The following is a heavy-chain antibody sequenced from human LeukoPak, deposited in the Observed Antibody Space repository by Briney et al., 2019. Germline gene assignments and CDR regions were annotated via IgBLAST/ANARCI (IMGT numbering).Heavy chain of an antibody. D-gene: IGHD6-13*01. CDR2: ISSSSSYI. CDR3: ARSSWDEYYFDY. Sequence: PGGSLRLSCAASGFTFSSYSMNWVRQAPGKGLEWVSSISSSSSYIYYADSVKGRFTISRDNAKNSLYLQMNSLRAEDTAVYYCARSSWDEYYFDYWGQGTLVTVSS. CDR1: GFTFSSYS. J-gene: IGHJ4*02. V-gene: IGHV3-21*01.